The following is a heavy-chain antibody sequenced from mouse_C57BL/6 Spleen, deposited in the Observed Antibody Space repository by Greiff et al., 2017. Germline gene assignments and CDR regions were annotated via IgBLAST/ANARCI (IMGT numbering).Heavy chain of an antibody. CDR3: AREGLRRRYFDV. D-gene: IGHD2-4*01. J-gene: IGHJ1*03. CDR1: GYTFTSYW. Sequence: VQLQQPGAELVRPGTSVKLSCKASGYTFTSYWMHWVKQRPGQGLEWIGVIDPSDSYTNYNQKFKGKATLTVDTSSSTAYMQLSSLTSEDSAVYYCAREGLRRRYFDVWGTGTTVTVSS. V-gene: IGHV1-59*01. CDR2: IDPSDSYT.